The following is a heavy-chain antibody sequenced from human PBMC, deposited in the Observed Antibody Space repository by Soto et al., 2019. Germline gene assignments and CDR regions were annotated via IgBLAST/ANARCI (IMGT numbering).Heavy chain of an antibody. J-gene: IGHJ4*02. Sequence: PGGSLRLSCAASGFTFSSYAMHWVRQAPGKGLEWVAVISYDGSNKYYADSVKGRFTISRDNSKNTLYLQMNSLRAEDTAVYYCPRDRSDNWLAFDYWGQGPLVTVSS. CDR3: PRDRSDNWLAFDY. CDR2: ISYDGSNK. CDR1: GFTFSSYA. D-gene: IGHD1-20*01. V-gene: IGHV3-30-3*01.